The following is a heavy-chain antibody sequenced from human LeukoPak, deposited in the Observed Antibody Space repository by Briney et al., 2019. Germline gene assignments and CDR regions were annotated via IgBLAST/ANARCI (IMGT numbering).Heavy chain of an antibody. CDR3: AREDTAMVTDYYCGMDV. J-gene: IGHJ6*02. D-gene: IGHD5-18*01. V-gene: IGHV3-7*01. Sequence: GGSLRLSCAASGFTFSSYWMSWVRQAPGKGLEWVANIKQDGSEKYYVDSVKGRFTISRDNAKNSLYLQMNSLRAEDTAVYYCAREDTAMVTDYYCGMDVWGQGTTVTVSS. CDR1: GFTFSSYW. CDR2: IKQDGSEK.